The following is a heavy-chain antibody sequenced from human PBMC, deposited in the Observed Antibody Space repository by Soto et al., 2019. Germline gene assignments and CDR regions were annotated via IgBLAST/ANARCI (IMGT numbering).Heavy chain of an antibody. V-gene: IGHV3-33*01. Sequence: PGGSLRLSCAASGFTFSSYGMYWVRQAPGKGLEWVAVIWYDGSNKYYADSVKGRFTISRDNSKNTLYLQMNSLRAEDTAVYYCARESSPPTGWFDPWGQGTLVTVSS. CDR2: IWYDGSNK. J-gene: IGHJ5*02. CDR3: ARESSPPTGWFDP. CDR1: GFTFSSYG. D-gene: IGHD4-4*01.